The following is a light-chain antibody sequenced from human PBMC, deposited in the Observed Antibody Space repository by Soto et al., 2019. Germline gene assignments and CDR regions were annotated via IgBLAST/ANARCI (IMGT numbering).Light chain of an antibody. CDR3: QQYDSSPLT. CDR1: QSVGNY. Sequence: ILLTQSPGTLSLSPGDRATLSCRASQSVGNYLAWYQQKPGQAPKLLIHGASTRASGVPSRFSGSGSGTDFTLTISRLQPEDFAAYYCQQYDSSPLTFGQGTKVDIK. CDR2: GAS. J-gene: IGKJ4*01. V-gene: IGKV3-20*01.